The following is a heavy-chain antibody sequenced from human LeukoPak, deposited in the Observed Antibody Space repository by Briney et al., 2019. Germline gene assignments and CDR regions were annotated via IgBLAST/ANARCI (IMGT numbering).Heavy chain of an antibody. V-gene: IGHV1-18*01. D-gene: IGHD2-15*01. CDR2: ISAYSGNT. J-gene: IGHJ4*02. CDR3: ARVAVPYCSGGSCYGLDY. CDR1: GYTFTSYG. Sequence: GASVKVSCKASGYTFTSYGISWVRQAPGQGLEWMGWISAYSGNTNYAQKLQGRVTMTTDTSTSTAYMELRSLRSDDTAVYYCARVAVPYCSGGSCYGLDYWGQGTLVTVSS.